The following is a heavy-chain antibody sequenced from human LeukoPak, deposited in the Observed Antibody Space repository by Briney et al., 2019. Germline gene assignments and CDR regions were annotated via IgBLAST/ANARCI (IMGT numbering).Heavy chain of an antibody. Sequence: GGSLRLSCAASGFTFSSYGMHWVRQAPGKGLEWVAFIRYDGSNKYYADSVKGRFTISRDNSKNTLYLQMNSLRAEDTAVYYCAKDPATVDERYFDYWGQGTLVTVSS. J-gene: IGHJ4*02. D-gene: IGHD4-11*01. V-gene: IGHV3-30*02. CDR2: IRYDGSNK. CDR1: GFTFSSYG. CDR3: AKDPATVDERYFDY.